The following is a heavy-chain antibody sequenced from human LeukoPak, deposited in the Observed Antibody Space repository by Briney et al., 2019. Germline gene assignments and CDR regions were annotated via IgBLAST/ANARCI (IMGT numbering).Heavy chain of an antibody. V-gene: IGHV3-66*02. CDR1: GFIVSTYY. Sequence: GGSLRLSCAVSGFIVSTYYMSWVRQAPGKGLEWVSIIYSDGSTYYADSVKGRFTISRDTSKNTLFLQMNSLRAEDTAVYYCARDVQWLFDGMDVWGQGTTVTVSS. CDR3: ARDVQWLFDGMDV. CDR2: IYSDGST. D-gene: IGHD5-24*01. J-gene: IGHJ6*02.